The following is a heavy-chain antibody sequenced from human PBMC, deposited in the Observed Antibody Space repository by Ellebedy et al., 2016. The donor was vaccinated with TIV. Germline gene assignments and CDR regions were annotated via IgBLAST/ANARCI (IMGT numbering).Heavy chain of an antibody. CDR1: GFTFSSYA. D-gene: IGHD1-14*01. Sequence: GESLKISXAASGFTFSSYAMSWVRQAPGKGLEWVSAISGSGGSTYYADSVKGRFTISRDNSKNTLYLQMNSLRAEDTAVYYCAKGGIRPNWYFDLWGRGTLVTVSS. V-gene: IGHV3-23*01. CDR2: ISGSGGST. J-gene: IGHJ2*01. CDR3: AKGGIRPNWYFDL.